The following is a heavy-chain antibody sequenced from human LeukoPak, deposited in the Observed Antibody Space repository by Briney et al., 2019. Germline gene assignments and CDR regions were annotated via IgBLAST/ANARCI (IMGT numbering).Heavy chain of an antibody. V-gene: IGHV3-21*01. CDR2: ISGSSSYI. Sequence: KPGGSLRLSCAASGFTFSRYSMNWVRQAPGKGLEWVSSISGSSSYIYYADSVKGRFTISRDNAKNSLYLQMNSLRAEDTAVYYCARDYYGDLYFDYWGQGTLVTVSS. D-gene: IGHD4-17*01. J-gene: IGHJ4*02. CDR3: ARDYYGDLYFDY. CDR1: GFTFSRYS.